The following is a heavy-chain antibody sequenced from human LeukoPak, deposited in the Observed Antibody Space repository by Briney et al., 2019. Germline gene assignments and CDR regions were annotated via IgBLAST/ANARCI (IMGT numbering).Heavy chain of an antibody. J-gene: IGHJ4*02. Sequence: GASVKVSCKASGGTFSSYAISWVRQAPGQGLEWMRGIIPIFGTANYAQKFQGRVTITTDESTSTAYMELSSLRSDDTAVYYCARAPLGPYFENNGTTFDYWGQGALVTVSS. CDR1: GGTFSSYA. D-gene: IGHD2/OR15-2a*01. CDR2: IIPIFGTA. V-gene: IGHV1-69*05. CDR3: ARAPLGPYFENNGTTFDY.